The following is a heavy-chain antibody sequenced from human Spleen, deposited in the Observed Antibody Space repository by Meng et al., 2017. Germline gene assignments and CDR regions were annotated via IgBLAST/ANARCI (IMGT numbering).Heavy chain of an antibody. Sequence: QLQLQESGSGLVKPSQTLSLTCAASGGSISSGGYSWSWIRQPPGKGLEWIGYIFHSGSTYYNPSLESRVTISLDRSKKQFSLKLSSVTAADTAVYFCARAGGSSWYVDYWGQGTLVTVSS. CDR1: GGSISSGGYS. D-gene: IGHD6-13*01. CDR3: ARAGGSSWYVDY. V-gene: IGHV4-30-2*01. J-gene: IGHJ4*02. CDR2: IFHSGST.